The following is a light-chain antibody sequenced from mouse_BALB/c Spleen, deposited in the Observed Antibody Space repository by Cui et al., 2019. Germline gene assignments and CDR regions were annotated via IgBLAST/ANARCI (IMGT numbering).Light chain of an antibody. V-gene: IGKV4-74*01. Sequence: QIVLTQSPAIMSASLGERVTMTCTASSSVSSSYLHWYQQKPGSSPKLWIYSTSNLASGVPARFGGSGSGTSYSLTISSMEAEDAATYYCHQYHRSPHTFGGGTKLEIK. CDR1: SSVSSSY. J-gene: IGKJ2*01. CDR2: STS. CDR3: HQYHRSPHT.